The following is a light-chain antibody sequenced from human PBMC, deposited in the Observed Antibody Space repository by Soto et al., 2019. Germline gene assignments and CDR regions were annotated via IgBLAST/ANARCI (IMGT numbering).Light chain of an antibody. CDR3: QSYDTSLSGPVV. CDR2: GNT. V-gene: IGLV1-40*01. Sequence: QSVLTQPPSVSGAPGQRVTMSSTGSSSNIGAGCDVHWYQHLPGTAPKLLIYGNTNRPSGVPDRFSGSKSGTSASLAITGLQAEDEADYYCQSYDTSLSGPVVFGGGTKLTVL. CDR1: SSNIGAGCD. J-gene: IGLJ2*01.